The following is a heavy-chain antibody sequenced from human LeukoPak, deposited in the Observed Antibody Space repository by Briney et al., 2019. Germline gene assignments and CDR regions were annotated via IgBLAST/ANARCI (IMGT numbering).Heavy chain of an antibody. D-gene: IGHD3-22*01. J-gene: IGHJ4*02. V-gene: IGHV3-48*03. CDR1: GFTFSSYE. CDR3: ARDGHYYDSGAIDY. Sequence: GGSLRLSCAGSGFTFSSYEMNWVRQAPGKGLEWVSYISSSGSTIYYADSVKGRFTITRDNAKNSLYLQMNSLRAEDTAVYYCARDGHYYDSGAIDYWGQGTLVTVSS. CDR2: ISSSGSTI.